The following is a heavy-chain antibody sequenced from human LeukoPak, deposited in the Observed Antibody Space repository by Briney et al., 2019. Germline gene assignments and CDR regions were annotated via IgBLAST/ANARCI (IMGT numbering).Heavy chain of an antibody. D-gene: IGHD1-14*01. J-gene: IGHJ4*02. CDR2: IYTDGSST. CDR3: ARGASNRFDY. CDR1: GFTFSNYW. V-gene: IGHV3-74*01. Sequence: PGGSLRLSSAASGFTFSNYWMHWVRQAPGKGLVWVSRIYTDGSSTNYADSVKGRFTISRGNAKNTLYLQMNSLRGEDTAVYYCARGASNRFDYWGQGTLVTISS.